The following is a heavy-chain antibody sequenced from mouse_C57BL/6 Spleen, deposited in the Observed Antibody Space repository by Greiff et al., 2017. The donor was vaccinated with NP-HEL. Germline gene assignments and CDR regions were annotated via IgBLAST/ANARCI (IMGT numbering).Heavy chain of an antibody. CDR2: IDPSDSYT. D-gene: IGHD2-10*02. J-gene: IGHJ2*01. CDR3: ARGYGNYGFFGY. Sequence: QVQLQQPGAELVKPGASVKLSCKASGYTFTSYWMQWVKQRPGQGLEWIGEIDPSDSYTNYNQKFKGKPTLTVDTSSSTAYMQLSSLTSEDSAVYYCARGYGNYGFFGYWGQGTTLTVSS. V-gene: IGHV1-50*01. CDR1: GYTFTSYW.